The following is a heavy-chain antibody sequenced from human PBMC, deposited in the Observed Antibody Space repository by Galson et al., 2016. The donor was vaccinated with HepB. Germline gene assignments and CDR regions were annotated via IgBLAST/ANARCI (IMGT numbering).Heavy chain of an antibody. CDR1: GYTFTSYD. CDR2: MNPKSGNT. J-gene: IGHJ5*02. D-gene: IGHD3-9*01. Sequence: SVKVSCKASGYTFTSYDINWVRQATGQGPEWMGWMNPKSGNTGHAQEFRGRVTMSRNISISTAYMELSSLRSDDTAVYYSARGPEPYEILAGSNLFDPWGPGTLITVST. V-gene: IGHV1-8*01. CDR3: ARGPEPYEILAGSNLFDP.